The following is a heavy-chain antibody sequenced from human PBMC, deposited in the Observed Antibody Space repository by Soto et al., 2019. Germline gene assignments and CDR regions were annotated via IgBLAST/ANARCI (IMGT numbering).Heavy chain of an antibody. J-gene: IGHJ6*02. V-gene: IGHV3-33*01. CDR2: IWYDGSNK. CDR3: ARDGRYCTNGVCYTDYYYGMDV. Sequence: QVQLVESGGGVVQPGRSLRLSCEASGFTFSSYGMHWVRQAPGKGLEWVAVIWYDGSNKYYADSVKGRFTISRDNSKNTLYLQMNSLRAEDTAVYYCARDGRYCTNGVCYTDYYYGMDVWGQGTTVTVSS. D-gene: IGHD2-8*01. CDR1: GFTFSSYG.